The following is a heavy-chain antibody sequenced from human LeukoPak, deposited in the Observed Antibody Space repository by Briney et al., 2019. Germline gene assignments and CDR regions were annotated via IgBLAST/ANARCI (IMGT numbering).Heavy chain of an antibody. J-gene: IGHJ4*02. Sequence: SETLSLTCAVYGGSFSGYYWSWIRQPPGKGLEWIGEINHSGSTNYNPSLKSRVTISVDTSKNQFSLKLSSVTAADTAVYYCARDPGGGGSFDYWGQGALVTVSS. CDR2: INHSGST. CDR3: ARDPGGGGSFDY. V-gene: IGHV4-34*01. D-gene: IGHD2-15*01. CDR1: GGSFSGYY.